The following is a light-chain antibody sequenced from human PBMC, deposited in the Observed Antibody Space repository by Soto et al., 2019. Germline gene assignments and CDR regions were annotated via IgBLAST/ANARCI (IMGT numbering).Light chain of an antibody. V-gene: IGKV1-5*01. CDR3: QQSYSTPRT. Sequence: DIQMTQSPSTVSASVGDGVTITCRASQSISTWLAWYQQKPGKAPNLLIYDASTLESGGPSGFSGSGSGTEFTLTISSLQPDDSATYYCQQSYSTPRTFGQGTKLEIK. CDR1: QSISTW. CDR2: DAS. J-gene: IGKJ2*01.